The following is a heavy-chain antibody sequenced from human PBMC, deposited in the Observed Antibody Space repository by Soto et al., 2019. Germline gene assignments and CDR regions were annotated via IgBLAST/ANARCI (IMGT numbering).Heavy chain of an antibody. CDR1: GGSISSRGYY. J-gene: IGHJ4*02. V-gene: IGHV4-39*07. Sequence: SETLSLTCTVSGGSISSRGYYWGWIRQPPGKGLEWIGTIYYSGSTYYNPSLKSRVTISVDTSKNQFSLKLSSVTAADTAVYYCASLVAGYSYGHFDYWGQGTLVTVSS. CDR3: ASLVAGYSYGHFDY. CDR2: IYYSGST. D-gene: IGHD5-18*01.